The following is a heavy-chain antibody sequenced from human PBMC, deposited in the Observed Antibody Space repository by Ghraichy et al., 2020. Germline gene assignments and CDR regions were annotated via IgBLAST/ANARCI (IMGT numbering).Heavy chain of an antibody. CDR1: GLMLSDHY. CDR3: ARDHTTSGDWYLDP. V-gene: IGHV3-72*01. Sequence: GGSLRLSCAASGLMLSDHYMEWVRQAPGKGLEWIGCIRKKDNGDSTEYAASVKGRFTISRDDSKNSLYLQMNSLKTEDTAVYYCARDHTTSGDWYLDPWGRGTLVTVSS. CDR2: IRKKDNGDST. J-gene: IGHJ2*01. D-gene: IGHD3-16*01.